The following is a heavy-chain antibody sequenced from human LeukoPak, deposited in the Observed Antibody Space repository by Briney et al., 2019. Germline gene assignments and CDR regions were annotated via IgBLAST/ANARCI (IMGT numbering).Heavy chain of an antibody. V-gene: IGHV4-59*01. CDR1: GGSISGYY. D-gene: IGHD4-23*01. Sequence: SETLSLTCTVSGGSISGYYYNWIRQPPGKGLEWIGYIYYSGSTNYNPSLKSRVTISLDTSKNQISLKLSSVTTADTAVYYCARSVVTLYWYFDLWGRGTLVTVSS. CDR2: IYYSGST. J-gene: IGHJ2*01. CDR3: ARSVVTLYWYFDL.